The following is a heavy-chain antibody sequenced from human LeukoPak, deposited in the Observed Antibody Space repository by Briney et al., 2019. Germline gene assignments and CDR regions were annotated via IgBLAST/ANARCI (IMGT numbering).Heavy chain of an antibody. D-gene: IGHD2-15*01. Sequence: ASVKVSCTASGYTFTGYYMHWVRQAPGQGLEWMGWINPNSGGTNYAQKFQGRVTITTDESTSTAYMELSSLRSEDTAVYYCATQGSGRIYYYMDVWGKGTTVTVSS. CDR1: GYTFTGYY. CDR3: ATQGSGRIYYYMDV. J-gene: IGHJ6*03. V-gene: IGHV1-2*02. CDR2: INPNSGGT.